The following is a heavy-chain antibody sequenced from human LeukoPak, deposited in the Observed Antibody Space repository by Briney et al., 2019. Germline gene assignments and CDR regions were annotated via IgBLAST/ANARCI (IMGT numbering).Heavy chain of an antibody. D-gene: IGHD6-13*01. CDR1: GFTFSSYE. CDR2: ISSSSSYI. Sequence: PGGSLRLSCAASGFTFSSYEMNWVRQAPGKGLEWVSYISSSSSYIYYADSVKGRFTISRDNAKNSLYLQMNSLRAEDTAVYYCARDRGRAGSSWMSWFDPWGQGTLVTVSS. J-gene: IGHJ5*02. CDR3: ARDRGRAGSSWMSWFDP. V-gene: IGHV3-21*05.